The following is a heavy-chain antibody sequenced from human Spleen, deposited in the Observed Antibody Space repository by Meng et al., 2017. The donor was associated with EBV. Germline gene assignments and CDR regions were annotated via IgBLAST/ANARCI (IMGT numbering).Heavy chain of an antibody. CDR3: ARGTAD. Sequence: QGKLVQSGPEVKKPGSSVKVSCKASGGTFSSYGISWVRQAPGQGIEWMGEITPIFNRTSYAQKFQGRLTITADTSTITAYMELSSLRSDDTAIYYCARGTADWGQGTLVTVSS. V-gene: IGHV1-69*06. CDR1: GGTFSSYG. D-gene: IGHD6-13*01. J-gene: IGHJ4*02. CDR2: ITPIFNRT.